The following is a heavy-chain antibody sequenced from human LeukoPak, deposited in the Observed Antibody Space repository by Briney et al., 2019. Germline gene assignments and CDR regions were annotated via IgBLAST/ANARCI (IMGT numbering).Heavy chain of an antibody. Sequence: GASVKVSCKASGGTFSSYAISWVRQAPGQGLEWMGRIIPIFGTANYAQKFQGRVTITADESTSTAYMELSSLRSEDTAVYYCAEGSWSGFGPNAFDIWGQGTMVTVSS. J-gene: IGHJ3*02. D-gene: IGHD3-3*01. V-gene: IGHV1-69*13. CDR3: AEGSWSGFGPNAFDI. CDR1: GGTFSSYA. CDR2: IIPIFGTA.